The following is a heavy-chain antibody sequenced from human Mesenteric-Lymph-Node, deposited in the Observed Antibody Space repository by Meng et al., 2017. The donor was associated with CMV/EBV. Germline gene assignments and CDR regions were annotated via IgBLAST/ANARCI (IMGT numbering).Heavy chain of an antibody. D-gene: IGHD1-26*01. CDR3: ARADGYSGTVVDY. Sequence: CAASGFTFSSYSMNWVRQAPGKGLEWVSSISSSSSYIYYADSVKGRFTISRDNAKNSLYLQMNSLRAEDTAVYYCARADGYSGTVVDYWGQGTLVTVSS. CDR2: ISSSSSYI. V-gene: IGHV3-21*01. J-gene: IGHJ4*02. CDR1: GFTFSSYS.